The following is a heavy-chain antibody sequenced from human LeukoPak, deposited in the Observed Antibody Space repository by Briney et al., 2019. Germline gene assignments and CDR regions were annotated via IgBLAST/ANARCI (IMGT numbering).Heavy chain of an antibody. CDR3: ARGLSAIVH. D-gene: IGHD2-21*02. J-gene: IGHJ4*02. CDR2: INHSGST. V-gene: IGHV4-34*01. Sequence: GSLRLSCAASGFTFSSYVMSWVRQAPGKGLEWVGEINHSGSTNYNPSLKSRVTISVDTSKNQFSLKLSSVTAADTAVYYCARGLSAIVHWGQGTLVTVSS. CDR1: GFTFSSYV.